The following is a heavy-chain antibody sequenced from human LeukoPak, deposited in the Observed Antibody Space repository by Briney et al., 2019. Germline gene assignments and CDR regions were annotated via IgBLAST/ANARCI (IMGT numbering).Heavy chain of an antibody. Sequence: PSETLSLTCAVCGGSFSGYYWSWIRQPPGKGLEWIGEINHSGSTNYNPSLKSRVTISVDTSKNQFSLKLSSVTAADTAVYYCARGPQWLRWDYFDYWGQGTLVTVSS. CDR3: ARGPQWLRWDYFDY. CDR1: GGSFSGYY. J-gene: IGHJ4*02. CDR2: INHSGST. V-gene: IGHV4-34*01. D-gene: IGHD5-12*01.